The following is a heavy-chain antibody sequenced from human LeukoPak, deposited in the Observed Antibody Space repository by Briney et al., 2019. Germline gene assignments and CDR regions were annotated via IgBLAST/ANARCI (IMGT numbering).Heavy chain of an antibody. CDR1: GFTFSRYG. V-gene: IGHV3-30*02. CDR3: AREYSGSYPFDY. J-gene: IGHJ4*02. CDR2: IRYDGSDK. D-gene: IGHD1-26*01. Sequence: GGSLRLSCAAPGFTFSRYGMHWVRQAPGKGLEWVAFIRYDGSDKYYADSVKGRFTISRDNAKNSLYLQMNSLRAEDTAVYYCAREYSGSYPFDYWGQGTLVTVSS.